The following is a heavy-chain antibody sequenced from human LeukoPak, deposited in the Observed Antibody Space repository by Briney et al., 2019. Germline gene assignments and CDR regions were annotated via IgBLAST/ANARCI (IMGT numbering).Heavy chain of an antibody. CDR2: ISGSGGRT. CDR3: AKRGVVIRVILVGFHKEAYYFDS. D-gene: IGHD3-22*01. CDR1: GITLSNYG. Sequence: GRSLRLSCAVSGITLSNYGMSWVRQAPGKGLEWVAGISGSGGRTNYAASVKGRFTISRDNPKNTLYLQINSLRPEDTAVYFCAKRGVVIRVILVGFHKEAYYFDSWGQGALVTVSS. J-gene: IGHJ4*02. V-gene: IGHV3-23*01.